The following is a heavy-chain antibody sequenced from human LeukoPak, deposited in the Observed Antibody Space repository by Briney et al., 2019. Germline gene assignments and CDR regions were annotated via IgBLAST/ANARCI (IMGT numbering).Heavy chain of an antibody. J-gene: IGHJ1*01. D-gene: IGHD3-22*01. V-gene: IGHV3-30*17. Sequence: PGGSLRLSCTVSGFPFGRHFLHWLRQAPDRGLEWVGVSSPDGTLKYYEAPAEGRLTISRDNSKNNLYSHMHGLRPEDGAVYYFARESGGGKRFDNYDKWGQGDRGAVSS. CDR2: SSPDGTLK. CDR1: GFPFGRHF. CDR3: ARESGGGKRFDNYDK.